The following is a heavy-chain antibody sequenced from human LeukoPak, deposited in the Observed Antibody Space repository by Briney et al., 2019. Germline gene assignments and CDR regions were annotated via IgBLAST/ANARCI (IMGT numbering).Heavy chain of an antibody. CDR2: IGGSNYYRGST. CDR3: ARLETSVTEHNWFDP. V-gene: IGHV4-39*01. J-gene: IGHJ5*02. D-gene: IGHD2-21*02. Sequence: SETLSLTCTVSGASISSSAYYWGWIRQPPGKGLEWIGSIGGSNYYRGSTYYNPSHKIRATIHVDTSKDQFSLKLSSVTAADTAVYYCARLETSVTEHNWFDPWGQGTLVTVSS. CDR1: GASISSSAYY.